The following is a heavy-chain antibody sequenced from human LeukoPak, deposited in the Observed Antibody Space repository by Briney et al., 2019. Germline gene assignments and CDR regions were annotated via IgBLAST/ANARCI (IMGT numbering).Heavy chain of an antibody. J-gene: IGHJ4*02. CDR1: GYTFTSYY. CDR3: ARALWFGAEGDY. V-gene: IGHV1-46*01. CDR2: INPSGGST. Sequence: ASVKVSCKASGYTFTSYYMHWVRQAPGRGLEWMGIINPSGGSTSYAQKFQGRVTMTRDTSTSTVYMELSSLRSEDTAVYYCARALWFGAEGDYWGQGTLVTVSS. D-gene: IGHD3-10*01.